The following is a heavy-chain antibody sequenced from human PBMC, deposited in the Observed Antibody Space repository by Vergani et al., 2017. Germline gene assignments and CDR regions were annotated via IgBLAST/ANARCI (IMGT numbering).Heavy chain of an antibody. CDR3: ARGGEGAGMDV. J-gene: IGHJ6*02. V-gene: IGHV4-31*03. CDR1: GGSISSGGYY. D-gene: IGHD3-10*01. CDR2: IYYSGST. Sequence: QVQLQESGPGLVKPSQTLSLTCTVSGGSISSGGYYWSWIRQHPGKGLEGIGYIYYSGSTYYNPSLKRRVTISVDTSKNQFSLRLSSVTAADTAVYYCARGGEGAGMDVWGQGTTVTGSS.